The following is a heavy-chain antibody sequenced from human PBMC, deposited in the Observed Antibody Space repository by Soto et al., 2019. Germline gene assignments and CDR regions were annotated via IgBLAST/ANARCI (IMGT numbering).Heavy chain of an antibody. J-gene: IGHJ5*02. D-gene: IGHD3-10*02. Sequence: SETLSLTCTVSGGSISSSSYYWGWIRQPPGKGLEWIGSIYYSGSTYYNPSLKSRVTISVDTSKNQFSLKLSSVTAADTAVYYCARLRVRPYNWFDPWGQGTLVTVSS. V-gene: IGHV4-39*01. CDR2: IYYSGST. CDR1: GGSISSSSYY. CDR3: ARLRVRPYNWFDP.